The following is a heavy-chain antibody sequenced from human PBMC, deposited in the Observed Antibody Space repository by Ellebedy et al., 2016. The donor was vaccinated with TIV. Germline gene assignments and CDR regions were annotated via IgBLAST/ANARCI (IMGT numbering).Heavy chain of an antibody. J-gene: IGHJ4*02. D-gene: IGHD6-19*01. CDR2: INQDGSEI. V-gene: IGHV3-7*01. Sequence: GESLKISCAASGFAFSDYWMSWVRQVPGKGLEWLAEINQDGSEIRYVDSVKGRFTISRDNAKNTLYLQMNSLRDEDTAVYYCAGGAGWLADYWGQGTLVTVSS. CDR1: GFAFSDYW. CDR3: AGGAGWLADY.